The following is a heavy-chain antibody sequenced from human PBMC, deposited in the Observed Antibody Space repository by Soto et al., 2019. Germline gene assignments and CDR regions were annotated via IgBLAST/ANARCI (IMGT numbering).Heavy chain of an antibody. V-gene: IGHV1-69*13. D-gene: IGHD3-16*01. CDR2: IIPMFGTT. J-gene: IGHJ5*02. Sequence: SVTVSCKASGVSFSSSSINWVRQAPSQGLEWMGGIIPMFGTTNYAQKSQGRVTLTADESTSTAYMEMTDLRSEDTAVYYCAEGGGGYETWGQGTLVTVSS. CDR1: GVSFSSSS. CDR3: AEGGGGYET.